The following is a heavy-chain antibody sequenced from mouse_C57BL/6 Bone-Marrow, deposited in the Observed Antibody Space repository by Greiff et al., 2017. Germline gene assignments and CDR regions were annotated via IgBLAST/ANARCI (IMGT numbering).Heavy chain of an antibody. CDR2: IWRGGST. V-gene: IGHV2-5*01. J-gene: IGHJ4*01. CDR1: GFSLTSYG. D-gene: IGHD2-3*01. CDR3: AKFDGYPYAMDY. Sequence: VQLQQSGPGLVQPSQSLSITCTVSGFSLTSYGVHWVRQSPGKGLEWLGVIWRGGSTDYNAAFMSRLSLTKDNSKSQVFFKMNSLQADDTAIYYCAKFDGYPYAMDYWGQGTSVTVSS.